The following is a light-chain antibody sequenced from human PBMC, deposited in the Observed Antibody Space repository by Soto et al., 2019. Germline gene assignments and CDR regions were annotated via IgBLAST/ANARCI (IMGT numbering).Light chain of an antibody. Sequence: EIVLTQSPGTLSLSPGERATLSCRASQSISSSYLAWYQQKPGQAPRLLIYVASSRATGIPDRVSGSGAGTDFTLTISRLEAEDFAVYYCQEYGSSPGTFGGGTKVEIK. CDR3: QEYGSSPGT. CDR2: VAS. V-gene: IGKV3-20*01. CDR1: QSISSSY. J-gene: IGKJ4*01.